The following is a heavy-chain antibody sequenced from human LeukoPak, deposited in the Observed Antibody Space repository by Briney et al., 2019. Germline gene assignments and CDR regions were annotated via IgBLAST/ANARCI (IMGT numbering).Heavy chain of an antibody. CDR3: ARDPSYDILTGSA. Sequence: NASETLSLTCTVSGGSISNKYWSWIRQPPGKGQEWIGYIYYSGSTNYNPSLKSRVTISVDTSKNQFSLKLSSVTAADTAVYYCARDPSYDILTGSAWGQGTLVTVSS. D-gene: IGHD3-9*01. CDR1: GGSISNKY. J-gene: IGHJ5*02. CDR2: IYYSGST. V-gene: IGHV4-59*12.